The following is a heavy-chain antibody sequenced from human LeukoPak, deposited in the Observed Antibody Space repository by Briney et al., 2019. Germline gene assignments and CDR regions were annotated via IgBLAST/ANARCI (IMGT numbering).Heavy chain of an antibody. CDR2: IIPIFGTA. V-gene: IGHV1-69*13. D-gene: IGHD3-3*01. J-gene: IGHJ4*02. CDR3: ARGDYDFWSGTFDY. Sequence: SVKVSCKASRGTFSSYAISWVRQAPGQGLEWMGGIIPIFGTANYAQKFQGRVTITADESTSTAYMELSSLRSEDTAVYYCARGDYDFWSGTFDYWGQGTLVTVSS. CDR1: RGTFSSYA.